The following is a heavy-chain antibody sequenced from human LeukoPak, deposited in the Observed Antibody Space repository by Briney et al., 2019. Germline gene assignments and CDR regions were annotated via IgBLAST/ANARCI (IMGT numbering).Heavy chain of an antibody. Sequence: PGGSLRLSCAASGFTFSDYYMSWIRQAPGKGLEWVSYISSSGSTIYYADSVKGRFTISRDSAKNSLYLQMNSLRAEDTAVYYCARDRSSGWSYGMDVWGQGTTVTVSS. CDR3: ARDRSSGWSYGMDV. D-gene: IGHD6-19*01. CDR2: ISSSGSTI. V-gene: IGHV3-11*01. CDR1: GFTFSDYY. J-gene: IGHJ6*02.